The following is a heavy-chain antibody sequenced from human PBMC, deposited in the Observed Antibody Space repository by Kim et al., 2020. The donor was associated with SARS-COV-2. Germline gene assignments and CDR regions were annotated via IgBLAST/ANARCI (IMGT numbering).Heavy chain of an antibody. D-gene: IGHD1-1*01. CDR3: ARESWSPGFFYYHYMDA. Sequence: SETLSLTCSVSGGSISGYYWSWIRQSPGKGLEWIGYIYYRGNTNYNPSLESRVTMSLDTSNNQFSLKLTSVTAADTAVYYCARESWSPGFFYYHYMDAWVGGTTVTVSS. CDR1: GGSISGYY. J-gene: IGHJ6*03. CDR2: IYYRGNT. V-gene: IGHV4-59*01.